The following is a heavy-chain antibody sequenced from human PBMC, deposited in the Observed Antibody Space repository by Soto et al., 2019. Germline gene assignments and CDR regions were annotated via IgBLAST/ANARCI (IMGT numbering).Heavy chain of an antibody. V-gene: IGHV4-39*01. Sequence: SETLSLTCTVSGGSISSSSYYWGWIRQPPGKGLEWIGSIYYSGRTYYNPSLKSRVTISVDTSKNQFSLKLSSVTTADTAVYYCARLGIAYYFDYWGQGSLVTVSS. J-gene: IGHJ4*02. CDR3: ARLGIAYYFDY. CDR2: IYYSGRT. CDR1: GGSISSSSYY. D-gene: IGHD7-27*01.